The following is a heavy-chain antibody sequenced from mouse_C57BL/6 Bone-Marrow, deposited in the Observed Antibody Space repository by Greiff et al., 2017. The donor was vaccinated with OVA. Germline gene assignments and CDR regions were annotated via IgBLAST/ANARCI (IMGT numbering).Heavy chain of an antibody. Sequence: VKLVESGAELVRPGASVKLSCKASGYTFTDYYINWVKQRPGQGLEWIARIYPGSGNTYYNEKFKGKATLTAEKSSSTAYMQLSSLTSEDSAVYFCARGGNRDDWGQGTTLTVSS. CDR1: GYTFTDYY. J-gene: IGHJ2*01. V-gene: IGHV1-76*01. CDR3: ARGGNRDD. CDR2: IYPGSGNT.